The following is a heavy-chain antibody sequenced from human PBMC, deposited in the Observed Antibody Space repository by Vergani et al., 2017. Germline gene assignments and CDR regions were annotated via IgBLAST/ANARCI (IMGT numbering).Heavy chain of an antibody. CDR1: GFTFSSYW. CDR2: IKKDGSEK. V-gene: IGHV3-7*03. CDR3: AIDTLQDYYYYGMDV. Sequence: EVQLVESGGGLVQPGGSLRLSCAASGFTFSSYWMSWVRQAPGKGREWVANIKKDGSEKYYVESVKGRFTISRDNAKNSLYLQMNSLRAEDTAVYCCAIDTLQDYYYYGMDVWGQGTTVTVSS. D-gene: IGHD2-15*01. J-gene: IGHJ6*02.